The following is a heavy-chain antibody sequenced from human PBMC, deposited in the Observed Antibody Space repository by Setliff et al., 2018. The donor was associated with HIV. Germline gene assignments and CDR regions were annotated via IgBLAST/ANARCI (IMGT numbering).Heavy chain of an antibody. J-gene: IGHJ3*02. Sequence: PGGSLGLSCVASGFTLSHHEMSWVRQAPGKGLEWVAFISNSARTIYYADSVKGRFTISRDNGKDSLYLQMNSLRADDTALYYCAREGQATDSFDIWGQGTMVTVSS. D-gene: IGHD5-12*01. CDR1: GFTLSHHE. V-gene: IGHV3-48*03. CDR3: AREGQATDSFDI. CDR2: ISNSARTI.